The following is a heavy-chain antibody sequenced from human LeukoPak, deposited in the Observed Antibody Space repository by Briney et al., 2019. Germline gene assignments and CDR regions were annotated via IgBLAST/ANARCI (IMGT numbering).Heavy chain of an antibody. CDR1: GLTFDNFS. J-gene: IGHJ4*02. D-gene: IGHD5-18*01. CDR2: ISSRATNT. CDR3: AAGGRYTYGYGD. Sequence: GGSLRLSCVVSGLTFDNFSMGWVRQAPGKGLEWVSTISSRATNTYYADSVKGRFTISRDNSKNTLYLALNTLRAEDTAVYYCAAGGRYTYGYGDLGQGTLVTVSS. V-gene: IGHV3-23*01.